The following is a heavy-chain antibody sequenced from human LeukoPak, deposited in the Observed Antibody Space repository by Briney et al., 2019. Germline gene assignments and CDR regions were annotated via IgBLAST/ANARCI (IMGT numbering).Heavy chain of an antibody. D-gene: IGHD6-13*01. J-gene: IGHJ1*01. V-gene: IGHV3-7*05. Sequence: GGSLRLSCAASGFTFSSYWMSWVRQAPGKGLEWVANIKQDGSEKYYVDSVKGRFTISRDNAKHSLYLQMNSLRAEDTAVYYSSLEGSSWYRYFQHWGQGTLVTVSS. CDR1: GFTFSSYW. CDR2: IKQDGSEK. CDR3: SLEGSSWYRYFQH.